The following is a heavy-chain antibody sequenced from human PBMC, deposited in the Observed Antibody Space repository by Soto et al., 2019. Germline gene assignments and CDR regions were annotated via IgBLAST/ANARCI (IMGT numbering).Heavy chain of an antibody. CDR3: AKTTSQYGSGTYYNVNDY. CDR2: ISANGGVT. Sequence: GGSLRHSCAASGFTFNSYAMSWVRQAPEKGLEWVSTISANGGVTYYADSVKGRFTISRDNSKNTLYLQMNSLRADDTAVYYCAKTTSQYGSGTYYNVNDYWGQGTLVTVSS. CDR1: GFTFNSYA. D-gene: IGHD3-10*01. J-gene: IGHJ4*02. V-gene: IGHV3-23*01.